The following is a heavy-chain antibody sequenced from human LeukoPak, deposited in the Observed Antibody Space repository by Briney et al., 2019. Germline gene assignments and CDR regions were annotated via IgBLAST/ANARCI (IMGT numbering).Heavy chain of an antibody. CDR3: AREYCSSTSCYAGYFDY. D-gene: IGHD2-2*01. CDR2: INPNSGGT. CDR1: GYTFTGYY. J-gene: IGHJ4*02. V-gene: IGHV1-2*02. Sequence: ASVKVSCKASGYTFTGYYMHWVRQAPGQGLEWMGWINPNSGGTNYAQRFQGRVTMTRDTSISTAYMELSRLRSGDTAVYYCAREYCSSTSCYAGYFDYWGQGTLVTVSS.